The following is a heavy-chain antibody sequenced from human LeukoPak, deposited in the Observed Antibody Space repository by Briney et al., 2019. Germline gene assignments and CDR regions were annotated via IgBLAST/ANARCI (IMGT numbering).Heavy chain of an antibody. V-gene: IGHV1-69*06. CDR2: IIPIFGTA. J-gene: IGHJ4*02. D-gene: IGHD6-19*01. CDR3: ARWISSGWWGGSFDY. Sequence: SVKVSCKASGGTFSSYAISWVRQAPGQGLEWMGGIIPIFGTANYAQKFQGRVTITADKSTSTAYMELSSLRSEDTAVYYCARWISSGWWGGSFDYWGQGTLVTVSS. CDR1: GGTFSSYA.